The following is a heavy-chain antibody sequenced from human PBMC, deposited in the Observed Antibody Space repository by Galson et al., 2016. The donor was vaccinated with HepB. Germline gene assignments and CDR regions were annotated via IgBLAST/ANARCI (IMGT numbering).Heavy chain of an antibody. CDR2: ISHDGNNQ. D-gene: IGHD3-10*01. Sequence: SLRLSCAASGFNFSNYAMHWVRQAPGKGLEWVAVISHDGNNQYYADSVKGRFTISRDNAKNSLFLQINSLRAEDAAVYYCARDLSFGGGSTWYDVMDVWGQGTTVTVSS. CDR3: ARDLSFGGGSTWYDVMDV. V-gene: IGHV3-30-3*01. J-gene: IGHJ6*02. CDR1: GFNFSNYA.